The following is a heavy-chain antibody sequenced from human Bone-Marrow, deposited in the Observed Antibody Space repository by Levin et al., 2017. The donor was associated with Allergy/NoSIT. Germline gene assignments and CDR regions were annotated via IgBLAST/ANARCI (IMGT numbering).Heavy chain of an antibody. CDR2: IRTKPFGGTT. V-gene: IGHV3-49*03. Sequence: GGSLRLSCATTGFIFDDYPLSWFRQAPGKGLEWVGFIRTKPFGGTTEYAASVEGRFTISRDDSKSIAYLHMSSLKTEDTAVYYCSRDRNDYVGGSYRTGRTFDFWGQGTLVTVSS. D-gene: IGHD3-16*02. J-gene: IGHJ4*02. CDR1: GFIFDDYP. CDR3: SRDRNDYVGGSYRTGRTFDF.